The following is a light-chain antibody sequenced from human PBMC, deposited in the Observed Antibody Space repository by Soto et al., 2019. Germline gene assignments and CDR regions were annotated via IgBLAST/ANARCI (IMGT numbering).Light chain of an antibody. Sequence: ELVMTQSPATMSVFPGERVTLPRRASQSLTRNLAWYQHKPGQSHRPIIYGAYARATGITARFSGGGSGAEYTLTISSMQSEDFAVYYCKKYDKWPRKFGKGPTVDLK. J-gene: IGKJ1*01. CDR3: KKYDKWPRK. V-gene: IGKV3-15*01. CDR2: GAY. CDR1: QSLTRN.